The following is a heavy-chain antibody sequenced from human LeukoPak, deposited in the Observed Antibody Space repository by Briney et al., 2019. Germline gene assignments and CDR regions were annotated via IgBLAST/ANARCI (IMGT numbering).Heavy chain of an antibody. D-gene: IGHD3-10*01. CDR1: GFTFDDYA. CDR3: AKICQHGWPFFSDP. Sequence: GGSLRLSCVASGFTFDDYAMHWVRQAPGKGLEWVSGISWNSVFIGYADSVEGRFTISRDNAKNSLYLQMNDLRGDDPALYFFAKICQHGWPFFSDPWGQGTLVAVSS. V-gene: IGHV3-9*01. J-gene: IGHJ5*02. CDR2: ISWNSVFI.